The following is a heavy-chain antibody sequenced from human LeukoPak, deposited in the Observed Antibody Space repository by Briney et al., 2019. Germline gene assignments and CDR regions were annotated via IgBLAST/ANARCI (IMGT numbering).Heavy chain of an antibody. CDR2: IYHSGST. V-gene: IGHV4-38-2*02. CDR3: ASLYSSGWWNYYYYYMDV. CDR1: GYSISSGYY. J-gene: IGHJ6*03. Sequence: TSETLSLTCTVSGYSISSGYYWGWIRQPPGKGLEWIGSIYHSGSTYYNPSLKSRVTISVDTSKNQFSLKLSSVTAADTAVYYCASLYSSGWWNYYYYYMDVWGKGTTVTVSS. D-gene: IGHD6-19*01.